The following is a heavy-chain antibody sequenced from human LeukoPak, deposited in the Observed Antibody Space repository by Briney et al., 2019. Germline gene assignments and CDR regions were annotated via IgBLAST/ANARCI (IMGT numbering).Heavy chain of an antibody. CDR2: IYYSGST. Sequence: SETLSLTCTVSGGSISSGDYYWSWISQPPGKGLEWIGYIYYSGSTYYNPSLKSRVTISVDTSKNQFSLKLSSVTAADTAVYYCARGGGLESGPDYWGQGTLVTVSS. V-gene: IGHV4-30-4*01. CDR3: ARGGGLESGPDY. J-gene: IGHJ4*02. CDR1: GGSISSGDYY. D-gene: IGHD2/OR15-2a*01.